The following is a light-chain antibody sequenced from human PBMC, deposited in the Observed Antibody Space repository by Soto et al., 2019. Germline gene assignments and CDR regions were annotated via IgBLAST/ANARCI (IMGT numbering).Light chain of an antibody. CDR1: QGIAPY. CDR2: AAS. V-gene: IGKV1-27*01. Sequence: DVQMTQSPSSLSASVGDRVTNTCRASQGIAPYLAWFQQKPGKVPKLLIYAASTFQSGVPSRFSGSGSGTDFTLTISSLQPEDVATYYCQKYNSAPLTFGGGTKVDIK. CDR3: QKYNSAPLT. J-gene: IGKJ4*01.